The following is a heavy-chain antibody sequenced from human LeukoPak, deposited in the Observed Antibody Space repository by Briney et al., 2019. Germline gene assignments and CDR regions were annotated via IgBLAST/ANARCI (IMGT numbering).Heavy chain of an antibody. D-gene: IGHD6-6*01. V-gene: IGHV3-48*01. CDR3: ARDSSVCAFDV. CDR2: INTGSTTI. Sequence: PWVSLRLSCAASGFTFSPYTMHWFRQPPGKGLEWLSYINTGSTTIYYADSVKGRFTISRDKANNSLYLQLNSLRAEDTAVYYCARDSSVCAFDVWGHGTMVTVSS. J-gene: IGHJ3*01. CDR1: GFTFSPYT.